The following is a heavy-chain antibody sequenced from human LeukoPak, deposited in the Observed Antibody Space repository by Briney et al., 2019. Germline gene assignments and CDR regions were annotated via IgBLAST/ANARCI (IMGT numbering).Heavy chain of an antibody. V-gene: IGHV3-23*01. D-gene: IGHD2-8*01. CDR3: AKGVYQVPATSYFGY. CDR1: GFTFNSYA. Sequence: GGSLRLSCAASGFTFNSYAMMWVRQAPGKGLEWVSAISGRGATTYYADTVKGRFTISRDSSKNTLYLQMNSLRVEDTAVYYCAKGVYQVPATSYFGYWGQGTLLTVSS. J-gene: IGHJ4*02. CDR2: ISGRGATT.